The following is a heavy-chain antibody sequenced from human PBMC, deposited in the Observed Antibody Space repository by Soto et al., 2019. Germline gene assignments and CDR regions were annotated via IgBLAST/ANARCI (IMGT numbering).Heavy chain of an antibody. CDR2: ISGSGVRT. Sequence: VQLLQSGGGLVQPGGSLRRSCEASGFIFATTAMGWVRQAPGKGLEWVSTISGSGVRTYYADSVKGRFTISRGNSKNTLSLQMNSLRADDTAVYFCAAVMGSDYDYVWGSLSFDHWGQGALVT. J-gene: IGHJ4*02. CDR3: AAVMGSDYDYVWGSLSFDH. D-gene: IGHD3-16*01. CDR1: GFIFATTA. V-gene: IGHV3-23*01.